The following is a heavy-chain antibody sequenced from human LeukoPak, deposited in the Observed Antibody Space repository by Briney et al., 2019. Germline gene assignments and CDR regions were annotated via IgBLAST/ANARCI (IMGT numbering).Heavy chain of an antibody. Sequence: GGSLRLSCAASGFTFSSYSMNWVRQAPGKGLEWVSSIGSSSNYIYYADSVKGRFTISRDNAKNSLYLQTNSLRAEDTAVYYCARDFISVEKGFDYWGQGTLVTVSS. CDR2: IGSSSNYI. V-gene: IGHV3-21*01. J-gene: IGHJ4*02. D-gene: IGHD3-16*02. CDR1: GFTFSSYS. CDR3: ARDFISVEKGFDY.